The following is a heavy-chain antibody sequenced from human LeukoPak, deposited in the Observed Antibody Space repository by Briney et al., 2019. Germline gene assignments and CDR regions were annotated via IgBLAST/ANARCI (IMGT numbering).Heavy chain of an antibody. CDR2: INHSGAT. V-gene: IGHV4-34*01. J-gene: IGHJ6*02. Sequence: SETLSLTCAVYGGSFSDYYWAWIRQSPGKGLEWIGEINHSGATDYNPSLKSRVTISVDTSKNQFSLKVRSVTAADTAVYYCARRVRGVIISFYYYNGMDVWGQGTTVTVSS. CDR1: GGSFSDYY. CDR3: ARRVRGVIISFYYYNGMDV. D-gene: IGHD3-10*01.